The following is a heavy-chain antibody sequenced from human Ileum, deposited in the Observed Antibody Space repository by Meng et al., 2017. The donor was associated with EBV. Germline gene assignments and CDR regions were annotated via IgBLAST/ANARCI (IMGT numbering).Heavy chain of an antibody. D-gene: IGHD6-13*01. CDR2: IYHSGST. CDR1: RGYISSSNS. Sequence: VQLQESGSGMVTPSGPLSLPCAVSRGYISSSNSWSWVPQPPGKGLEWIGEIYHSGSTNYNPSLKSRVTISVDKSKNQFSLKLSSVTAADTAVYYCPREVAAAGGFDYWGQGTLVTVSS. J-gene: IGHJ4*02. V-gene: IGHV4-4*02. CDR3: PREVAAAGGFDY.